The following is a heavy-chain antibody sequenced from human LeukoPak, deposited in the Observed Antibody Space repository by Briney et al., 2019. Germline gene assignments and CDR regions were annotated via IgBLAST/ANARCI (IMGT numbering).Heavy chain of an antibody. V-gene: IGHV1-18*01. Sequence: ASVKVSCKASGYTFTSYGISWVRQAPGQGLEWMGWISGYNGNTNYAQKLQGRVTMTTDTSTSTAYMELRSLRSDDTAVYYCAREVSSGSYYYYGMDVWGQGTTVTVSS. D-gene: IGHD1-26*01. CDR1: GYTFTSYG. J-gene: IGHJ6*02. CDR3: AREVSSGSYYYYGMDV. CDR2: ISGYNGNT.